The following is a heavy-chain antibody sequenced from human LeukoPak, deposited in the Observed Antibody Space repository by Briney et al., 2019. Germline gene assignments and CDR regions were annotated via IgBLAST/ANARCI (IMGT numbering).Heavy chain of an antibody. CDR1: GFTFSSYW. D-gene: IGHD2-21*01. CDR2: IQQDGSEI. CDR3: AKAPVTSCRGAYCYPFDS. V-gene: IGHV3-7*03. J-gene: IGHJ4*02. Sequence: PGGSLRLSCVASGFTFSSYWMGWVRQAPGKGLEWVANIQQDGSEIFYVDSVRGRFTISRDNAKNSLYLQMNSLRAEDAAVYFCAKAPVTSCRGAYCYPFDSWGQGTLVTVSS.